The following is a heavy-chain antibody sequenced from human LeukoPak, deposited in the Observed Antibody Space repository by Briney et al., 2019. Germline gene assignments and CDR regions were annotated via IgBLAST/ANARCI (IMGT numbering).Heavy chain of an antibody. Sequence: PGGSLRLSCAASGFTFSSYSMNWVRQAPGKGLEWVSSISSSSSYICYADSVKGRFTISRDNAKNSLYLQMNSLRAEDTAVYYCARDNTGSVRGVIISGSMDVWGQGTTVTVSS. D-gene: IGHD3-10*01. CDR1: GFTFSSYS. CDR3: ARDNTGSVRGVIISGSMDV. J-gene: IGHJ6*02. CDR2: ISSSSSYI. V-gene: IGHV3-21*01.